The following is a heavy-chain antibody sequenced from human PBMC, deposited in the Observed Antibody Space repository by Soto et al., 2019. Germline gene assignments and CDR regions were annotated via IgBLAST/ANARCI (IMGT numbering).Heavy chain of an antibody. Sequence: QVQLLQSGAEVKKPGSSVKVSCKVSGGAFTNYALNWVRHGPGQGLEWLGGIIPLHNTSNYSLKFLGRVTVTAAISSTTVYMELYSLTSDDTATYYCASWSNWNPLYYDGLDVWGQGTTVTVSS. V-gene: IGHV1-69*06. CDR3: ASWSNWNPLYYDGLDV. J-gene: IGHJ6*02. CDR1: GGAFTNYA. D-gene: IGHD1-20*01. CDR2: IIPLHNTS.